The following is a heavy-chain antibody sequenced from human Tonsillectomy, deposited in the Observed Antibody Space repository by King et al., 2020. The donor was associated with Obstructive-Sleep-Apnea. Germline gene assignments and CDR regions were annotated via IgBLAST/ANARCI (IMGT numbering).Heavy chain of an antibody. V-gene: IGHV3-9*01. CDR1: GFTFDDYA. CDR2: ISWNSGGI. CDR3: AKGLGPSIWAEYFQH. D-gene: IGHD1-26*01. J-gene: IGHJ1*01. Sequence: VQLVESGGGLVQPGRSLRLSCAASGFTFDDYAMHWVQQAPGKGLEWVSSISWNSGGIGYADSVKGRFTISRDNARNSLYLQMNSLRAEDTALYYCAKGLGPSIWAEYFQHWGQGTLVTVSS.